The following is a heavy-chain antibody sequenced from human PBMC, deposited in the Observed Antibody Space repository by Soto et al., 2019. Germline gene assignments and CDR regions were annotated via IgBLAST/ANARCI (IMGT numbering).Heavy chain of an antibody. CDR1: GGTFSSYA. Sequence: VKVSCKASGGTFSSYAISWVRQAPGQGLEWRGGIIPIFGTANYAQKYQGRVTITADESTSTAYMELSSLRSEDTAVYYCARDRLGRARPLYYYHGMDVWGQGTTVTVSS. J-gene: IGHJ6*02. CDR3: ARDRLGRARPLYYYHGMDV. CDR2: IIPIFGTA. V-gene: IGHV1-69*01. D-gene: IGHD3-16*01.